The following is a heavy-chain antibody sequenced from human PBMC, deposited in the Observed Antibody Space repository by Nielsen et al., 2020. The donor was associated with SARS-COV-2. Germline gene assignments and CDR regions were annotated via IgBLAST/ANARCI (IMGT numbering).Heavy chain of an antibody. J-gene: IGHJ6*02. CDR3: ASRIAVAGFYYYYYGMDV. V-gene: IGHV4-34*01. Sequence: SATLSLTCAVYGGSFSGYYWSWIRQPPGKGLEWIGEINHSGSTNYNPSLKSRVTISVDTSKNQFSLKLSSVTAADTAVYYCASRIAVAGFYYYYYGMDVWGQGTTVTVSS. CDR1: GGSFSGYY. D-gene: IGHD6-19*01. CDR2: INHSGST.